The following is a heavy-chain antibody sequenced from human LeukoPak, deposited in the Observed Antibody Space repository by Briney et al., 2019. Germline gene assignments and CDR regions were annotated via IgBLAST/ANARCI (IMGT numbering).Heavy chain of an antibody. V-gene: IGHV3-23*01. D-gene: IGHD1-26*01. CDR2: ISGSGGST. CDR3: AKVVGATTRGYFDY. J-gene: IGHJ4*02. CDR1: GFTFSSYA. Sequence: GGSLRLSCAASGFTFSSYAMSWVSQAPGKGLEWVSTISGSGGSTCYADSVKGRFTISRDNSKNTLYLRMNSLRAEDTAVYYCAKVVGATTRGYFDYWGQGTLVTVSS.